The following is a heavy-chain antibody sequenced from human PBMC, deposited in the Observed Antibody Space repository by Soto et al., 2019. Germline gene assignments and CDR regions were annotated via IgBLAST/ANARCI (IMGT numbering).Heavy chain of an antibody. Sequence: QVLLVESGGGVVQPGGSLTLSCVGSGFTFNSLGMHWVRQAPGKGREWVAVISYDGSNKYYEESVKGRFTISRDNSRNTVYLQLNSLRAEDTALYYCAQDRTAILAEVSWLESWGQGTLVTVSA. CDR1: GFTFNSLG. CDR2: ISYDGSNK. V-gene: IGHV3-30*18. CDR3: AQDRTAILAEVSWLES. D-gene: IGHD5-12*01. J-gene: IGHJ5*02.